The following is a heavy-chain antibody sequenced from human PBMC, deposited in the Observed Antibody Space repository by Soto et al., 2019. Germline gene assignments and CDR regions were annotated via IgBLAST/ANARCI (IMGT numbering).Heavy chain of an antibody. Sequence: ASVKVSCKASGYTFTSNSIGWVLQAPGQGLEWMGWINVYNGNTKYAQQLQGRVTLTTDTSTSTAYMDLNSLRAEDTAVYYCARDRGEPNWFDSWGQGTLVTVSS. V-gene: IGHV1-18*04. D-gene: IGHD3-16*01. CDR2: INVYNGNT. CDR1: GYTFTSNS. CDR3: ARDRGEPNWFDS. J-gene: IGHJ5*01.